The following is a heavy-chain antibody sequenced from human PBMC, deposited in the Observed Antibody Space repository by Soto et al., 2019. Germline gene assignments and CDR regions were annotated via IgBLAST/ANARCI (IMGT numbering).Heavy chain of an antibody. V-gene: IGHV4-31*03. CDR2: IYYSGST. D-gene: IGHD5-18*01. CDR3: ARGYGRNFDY. Sequence: SETLSLTCTVSGGSISSGGYYWSWIRQHPGKGLEWIGYIYYSGSTYYNPSLKSRVTISVDTSKNQFSLKLSSVTAADTAVYYCARGYGRNFDYWGKGTLVTVSS. J-gene: IGHJ4*02. CDR1: GGSISSGGYY.